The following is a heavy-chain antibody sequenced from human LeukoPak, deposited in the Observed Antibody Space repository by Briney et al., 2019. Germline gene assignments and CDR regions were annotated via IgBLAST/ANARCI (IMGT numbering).Heavy chain of an antibody. V-gene: IGHV1-2*02. D-gene: IGHD2-21*02. CDR2: INLNSVGP. CDR3: AREVAYCGGDCYSESYYCYYGMDV. CDR1: GYTFTGSY. J-gene: IGHJ6*02. Sequence: ASVKASCKASGYTFTGSYLHWVRPPPGQGLGWMGGINLNSVGPNYAQKFQGRVTMTRDTSISTAYMELSRLRSDDTAVYYCAREVAYCGGDCYSESYYCYYGMDVWGQGTTVTVSS.